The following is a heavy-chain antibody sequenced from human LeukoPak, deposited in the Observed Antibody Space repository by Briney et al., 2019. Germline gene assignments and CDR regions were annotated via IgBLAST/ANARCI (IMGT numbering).Heavy chain of an antibody. CDR2: IYTSGST. D-gene: IGHD6-13*01. Sequence: SETLSLTCTVSGGSISSGSYYWSWIRQPAGKGLEWIGRIYTSGSTNYNPSLKSRVTMSVDTSKNQFSLKLSSVTAADTAVYYCARDQTYSSSWYYYYYMDVWGKGTTVTISS. V-gene: IGHV4-61*02. CDR3: ARDQTYSSSWYYYYYMDV. J-gene: IGHJ6*03. CDR1: GGSISSGSYY.